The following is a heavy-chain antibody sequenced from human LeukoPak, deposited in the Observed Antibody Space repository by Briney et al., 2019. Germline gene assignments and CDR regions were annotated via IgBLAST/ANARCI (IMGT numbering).Heavy chain of an antibody. CDR3: ARSSVVVPAASGWFDP. CDR1: GYTFTGYY. J-gene: IGHJ5*02. D-gene: IGHD2-2*01. V-gene: IGHV1-2*02. CDR2: IIPNGGGT. Sequence: GDSVKASCKPSGYTFTGYYMHWVRQAPGQGLEWMGWIIPNGGGTNYAQKFQGRVTRARDTSIGTAYMELSRLRADDTAVYYCARSSVVVPAASGWFDPWGQGTLVTVSS.